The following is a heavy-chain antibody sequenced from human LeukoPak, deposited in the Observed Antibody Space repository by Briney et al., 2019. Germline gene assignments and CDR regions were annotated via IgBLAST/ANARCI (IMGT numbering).Heavy chain of an antibody. D-gene: IGHD2-15*01. CDR1: GFTFSDYA. J-gene: IGHJ4*02. V-gene: IGHV3-49*04. CDR2: IRSKAYGGTT. CDR3: SRMIYCSGGSCSPDY. Sequence: GGSLRLSCTASGFTFSDYAMTWVRQAPGKGLEWVGFIRSKAYGGTTEYAACVKGRFTISRDDSKSIANLQMNSLKTEDTAVYYCSRMIYCSGGSCSPDYGGQGTLVTVSS.